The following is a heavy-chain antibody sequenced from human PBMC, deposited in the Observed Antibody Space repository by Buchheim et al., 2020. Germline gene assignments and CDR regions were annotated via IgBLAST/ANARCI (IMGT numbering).Heavy chain of an antibody. D-gene: IGHD5-18*01. Sequence: QLQLQESGSGLVKPSQTLSLTCAVSGGSISSGGYSWSWIRRPPGKGLEWIGYIYHSGSTFYNPSLKSRVTISVDRSKNQLSLKLSSVTATDTAVYYCARAWYSYGYPSWFDPWGQGTL. CDR2: IYHSGST. CDR1: GGSISSGGYS. CDR3: ARAWYSYGYPSWFDP. V-gene: IGHV4-30-2*01. J-gene: IGHJ5*02.